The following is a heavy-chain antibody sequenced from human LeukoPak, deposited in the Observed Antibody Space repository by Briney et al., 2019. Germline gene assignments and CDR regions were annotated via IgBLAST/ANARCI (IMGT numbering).Heavy chain of an antibody. D-gene: IGHD5-24*01. J-gene: IGHJ5*02. CDR3: AKRDGWELHPNWFDP. Sequence: SETLSLTCDVYNGSFSFHFWSWLRQPPGKGLEWIGEINHSGSTNYNPPLKNRVTISVDTSKNQFSLSLASVTAADTAVYYCAKRDGWELHPNWFDPWGQGTLVTVSS. CDR1: NGSFSFHF. CDR2: INHSGST. V-gene: IGHV4-34*01.